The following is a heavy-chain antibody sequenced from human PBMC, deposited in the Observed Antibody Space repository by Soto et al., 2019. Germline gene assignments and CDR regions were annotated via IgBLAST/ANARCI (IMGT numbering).Heavy chain of an antibody. CDR2: IYYSGST. V-gene: IGHV4-31*03. CDR1: GGSISSGGYY. Sequence: SETLSLTCTVSGGSISSGGYYWSWIRQHPGKGLEWIGYIYYSGSTYYNPSLKSRVTISVDTSKNQFSLKLSSVTAADTAVYYCARVRADYGDKNYYYYMDVWGKGTTVTVSS. CDR3: ARVRADYGDKNYYYYMDV. D-gene: IGHD4-17*01. J-gene: IGHJ6*03.